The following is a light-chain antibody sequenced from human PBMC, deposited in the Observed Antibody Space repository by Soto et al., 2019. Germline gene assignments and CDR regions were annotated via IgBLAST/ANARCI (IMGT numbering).Light chain of an antibody. CDR1: SSDVGAYNY. CDR3: ASYTTISTYV. CDR2: DVT. V-gene: IGLV2-14*01. J-gene: IGLJ1*01. Sequence: QSVLTQPASVSGPPGQSITISCTGTSSDVGAYNYVSWYQHHPGKAPRLVIYDVTNRPSGISDRFSGSKSGNTASLTTSGLLAEDEADYYCASYTTISTYVFGNGTKVTVL.